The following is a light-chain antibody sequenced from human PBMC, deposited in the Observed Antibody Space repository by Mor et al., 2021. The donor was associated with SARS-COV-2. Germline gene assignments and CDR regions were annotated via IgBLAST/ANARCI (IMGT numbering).Light chain of an antibody. CDR1: QSVLHSSNNKNY. CDR2: WAS. V-gene: IGKV4-1*01. J-gene: IGKJ4*01. CDR3: QQYYSTPLT. Sequence: ATINCKSSQSVLHSSNNKNYLAWYQQKPGQPPKLLIYWASTREYGVPDRFSGSGSGTDFTLTISSLQAEDVAVYYCQQYYSTPLTFGGGT.